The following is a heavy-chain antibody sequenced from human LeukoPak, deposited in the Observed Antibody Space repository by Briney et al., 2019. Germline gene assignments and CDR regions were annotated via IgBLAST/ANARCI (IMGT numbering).Heavy chain of an antibody. V-gene: IGHV4-61*02. Sequence: SETLSLTCTVSGGSLSSGSYHWSSIRQPAGKGLEWIGRIYTSGSTNYNPSLKSRVTISVDTSKNQFSLKLSSVTAADTAVYYCARDGATVVTPDYNWFDPRGQGTLVTVSS. J-gene: IGHJ5*02. CDR1: GGSLSSGSYH. D-gene: IGHD4-23*01. CDR2: IYTSGST. CDR3: ARDGATVVTPDYNWFDP.